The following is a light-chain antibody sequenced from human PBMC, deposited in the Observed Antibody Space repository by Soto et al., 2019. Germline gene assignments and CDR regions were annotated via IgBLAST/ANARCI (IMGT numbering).Light chain of an antibody. Sequence: QSVLTQPPSVSPPPGQKVTTSSSGSSSNIGGNSVSWYQQLPGTAPKLLIYDDNKRPSGIPDRFSGSKSGTSATLGITGFQTGDEADYYCGSWDSSLSADVFGTGTKVTVL. V-gene: IGLV1-51*01. CDR3: GSWDSSLSADV. CDR1: SSNIGGNS. J-gene: IGLJ1*01. CDR2: DDN.